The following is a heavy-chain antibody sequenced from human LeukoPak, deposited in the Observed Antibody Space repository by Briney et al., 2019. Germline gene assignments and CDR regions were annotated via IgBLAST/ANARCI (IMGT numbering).Heavy chain of an antibody. CDR3: AKDGAYYDFWSGCFNYYYYGMDV. J-gene: IGHJ6*02. CDR2: ISGSGGST. V-gene: IGHV3-23*01. Sequence: GGSLRLSCAASGFTFSSYAMSWVRQAPGKGLEWVSAISGSGGSTYYADSVKGRFTISRDNSKNTLYLQMNSLRAEDTAVYYCAKDGAYYDFWSGCFNYYYYGMDVWGQGATVTVSS. D-gene: IGHD3-3*01. CDR1: GFTFSSYA.